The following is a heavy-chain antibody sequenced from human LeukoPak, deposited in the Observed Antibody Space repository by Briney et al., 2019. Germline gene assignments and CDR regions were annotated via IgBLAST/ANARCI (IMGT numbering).Heavy chain of an antibody. V-gene: IGHV4-61*01. Sequence: SETLSLTCTVSGGSVSSGSYYWRWIRQPPGKGLEWIGYIYYTGSTNYNPSLKSGVTISVDTSKNQFSLKLSSVTAADTAVYYCARVPYGDYLADYWGQGTLVTVSS. CDR2: IYYTGST. D-gene: IGHD4-17*01. CDR3: ARVPYGDYLADY. CDR1: GGSVSSGSYY. J-gene: IGHJ4*02.